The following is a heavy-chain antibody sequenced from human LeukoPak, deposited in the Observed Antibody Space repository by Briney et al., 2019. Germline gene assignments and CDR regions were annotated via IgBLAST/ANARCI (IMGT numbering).Heavy chain of an antibody. V-gene: IGHV4-39*07. CDR3: ARVKSDDYGGTLHYFDC. CDR2: IYYSGST. CDR1: GGSISSSSYY. Sequence: PSETLSLTCTVSGGSISSSSYYWGWIRQPPGKGLEWIGSIYYSGSTYYNPSLKSRLTISVDTSKNQFSLKLSSVTAADTAVYYCARVKSDDYGGTLHYFDCWGQGTLVTVSS. J-gene: IGHJ4*02. D-gene: IGHD4-23*01.